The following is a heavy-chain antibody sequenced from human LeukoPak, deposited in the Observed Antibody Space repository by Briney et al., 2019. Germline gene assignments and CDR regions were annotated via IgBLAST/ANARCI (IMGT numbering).Heavy chain of an antibody. V-gene: IGHV3-33*06. Sequence: GGSLRLSCAVPGFTFSSYGMYWVRQAPGKGLEWVAVIWYDGSKKYYADSVKGRFTISRDNSKNTLYLEMNSLRVEDTAVYYCAKDEGYFEYWGQGTLVTVSS. CDR3: AKDEGYFEY. J-gene: IGHJ4*02. CDR1: GFTFSSYG. CDR2: IWYDGSKK.